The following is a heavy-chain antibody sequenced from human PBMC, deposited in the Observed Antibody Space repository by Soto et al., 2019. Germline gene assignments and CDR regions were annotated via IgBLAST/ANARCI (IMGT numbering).Heavy chain of an antibody. J-gene: IGHJ4*02. CDR1: GFSPSARGVG. Sequence: QITLKESGPTLVKPTQPLTLTCTLSGFSPSARGVGVGWIRQPPGKALEWLGIIYWNDDKRYSPSLKSRLTITKDTSKNQVVLTMTDMDPVDTATYYCAHSPWGAAPDYWGQGTLVTVSA. CDR3: AHSPWGAAPDY. D-gene: IGHD3-16*01. CDR2: IYWNDDK. V-gene: IGHV2-5*01.